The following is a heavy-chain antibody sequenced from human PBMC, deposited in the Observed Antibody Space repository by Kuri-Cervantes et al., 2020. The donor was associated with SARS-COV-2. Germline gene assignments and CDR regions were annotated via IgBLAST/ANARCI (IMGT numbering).Heavy chain of an antibody. CDR1: GGSFSGYY. CDR3: ARGTYTYYDFWRGPYFDY. CDR2: INHTGST. Sequence: SQTLSLTFAVYGGSFSGYYWSWIRQSPGKGLVWIGEINHTGSTDYNPSLKSRVTISVGASKNQFSLKLNSVTAADTAVYYCARGTYTYYDFWRGPYFDYWGQGNLVTVSS. V-gene: IGHV4-34*01. J-gene: IGHJ4*02. D-gene: IGHD3-3*01.